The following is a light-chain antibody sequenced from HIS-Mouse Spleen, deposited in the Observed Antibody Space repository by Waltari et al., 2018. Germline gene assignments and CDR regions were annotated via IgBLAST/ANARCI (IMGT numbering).Light chain of an antibody. J-gene: IGLJ3*02. CDR2: EGS. Sequence: QSALTQPASVSGSPGQSITISCTGTRSDVGSYNLVPCYQQHPGQPPKPMIYEGSKRPSGVSNRFSGSTSGNTASLTISGLQAEDEADYYCCSYAGSSTWVFGGGTKLTVL. CDR1: RSDVGSYNL. V-gene: IGLV2-23*01. CDR3: CSYAGSSTWV.